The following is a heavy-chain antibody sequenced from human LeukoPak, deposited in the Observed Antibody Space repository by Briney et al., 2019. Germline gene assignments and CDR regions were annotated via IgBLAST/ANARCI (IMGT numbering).Heavy chain of an antibody. CDR3: AKGGSGYCANGICSPRVVAAIDC. CDR1: GFTLRNFA. D-gene: IGHD2-8*01. Sequence: WGSLGPSLAGSGFTLRNFAMGLGRQAPGKGPGWVSSILWSGKHPYYADSVKGRFTISRDNSKNTLFLQMNSLRAEDTAVYYCAKGGSGYCANGICSPRVVAAIDCWGQGTLVTVSS. V-gene: IGHV3-23*05. CDR2: ILWSGKHP. J-gene: IGHJ4*02.